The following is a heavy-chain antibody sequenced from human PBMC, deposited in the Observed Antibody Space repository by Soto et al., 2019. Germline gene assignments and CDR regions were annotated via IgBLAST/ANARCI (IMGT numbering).Heavy chain of an antibody. J-gene: IGHJ6*02. V-gene: IGHV3-30*18. Sequence: VGSLRLSCAASGFTFSSYGMHWVRQAPGKGLEWVAVISYDGSNKYYADSAKGRFTISRDNSKNTLYLQMNSLRAEDTAVYYCAKGFSSYYYYGMDVWGQGTTVTVSS. CDR1: GFTFSSYG. CDR3: AKGFSSYYYYGMDV. CDR2: ISYDGSNK.